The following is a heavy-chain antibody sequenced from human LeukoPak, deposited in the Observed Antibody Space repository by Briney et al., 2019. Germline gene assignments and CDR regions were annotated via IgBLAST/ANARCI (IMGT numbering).Heavy chain of an antibody. D-gene: IGHD1-26*01. J-gene: IGHJ6*03. CDR1: GFTFSSYG. Sequence: GGSLRLSCAASGFTFSSYGMHWVRQAPGKGLEWVAFIRYDGSNKYYADSVKGRFTISRDNSKNMVYLQVNSLRADDTAVYYCAKNRGAGSHFYYHMNVWGKGTTVTVSS. V-gene: IGHV3-30*02. CDR3: AKNRGAGSHFYYHMNV. CDR2: IRYDGSNK.